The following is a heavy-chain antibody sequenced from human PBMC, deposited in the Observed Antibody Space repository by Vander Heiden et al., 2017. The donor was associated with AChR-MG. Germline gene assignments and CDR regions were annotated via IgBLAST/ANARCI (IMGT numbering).Heavy chain of an antibody. D-gene: IGHD2-8*02. V-gene: IGHV5-51*01. Sequence: EVQLVRSGAEVKKPGESLQISCRGSGYSFTSYWLGWVRQMHGKGLEWMEIIYPGDSDTRYSPSFQGQVTISADKSISTAYLQWSSLKASDTAMYYCARRQGERWGTIDYWGQGTLVTVSS. CDR3: ARRQGERWGTIDY. CDR2: IYPGDSDT. J-gene: IGHJ4*02. CDR1: GYSFTSYW.